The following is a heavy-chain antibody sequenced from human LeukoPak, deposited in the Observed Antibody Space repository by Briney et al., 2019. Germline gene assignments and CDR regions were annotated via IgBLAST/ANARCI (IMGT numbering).Heavy chain of an antibody. D-gene: IGHD3-22*01. V-gene: IGHV1-2*02. CDR3: ARDTGNYYDSSGYYPSTSSFDY. CDR2: INPNSGGT. Sequence: GASVKVSCKASGFTFTGYYMHWVRQAPGQGLEWMGWINPNSGGTNYAQKFQGRVTMTRDTSVSTAYMELSRLRSGDTAVYYCARDTGNYYDSSGYYPSTSSFDYWGQGTLVTVSS. J-gene: IGHJ4*02. CDR1: GFTFTGYY.